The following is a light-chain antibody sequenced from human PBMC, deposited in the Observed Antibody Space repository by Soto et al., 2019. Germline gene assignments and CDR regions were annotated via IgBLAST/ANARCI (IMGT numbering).Light chain of an antibody. J-gene: IGKJ1*01. Sequence: EIVLXXXPXXLSLSPGERATLSCRASQSVSRSYLAWYQQKPGQAPRLLIYGASSRATGIPDRFSGSGSGTDFTLTISRLEPEDFAAYYCQQYGSSPPWTFGQGTKMEIK. CDR2: GAS. CDR3: QQYGSSPPWT. V-gene: IGKV3-20*01. CDR1: QSVSRSY.